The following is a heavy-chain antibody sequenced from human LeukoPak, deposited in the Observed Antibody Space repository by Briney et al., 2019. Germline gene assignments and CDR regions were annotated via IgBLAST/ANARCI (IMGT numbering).Heavy chain of an antibody. J-gene: IGHJ4*02. CDR2: IIPIFGTA. V-gene: IGHV1-69*06. CDR3: ATHIDKLNSIAAAVH. CDR1: GGTFSSYA. D-gene: IGHD6-13*01. Sequence: ASVKVSCKASGGTFSSYAISWVRQAPGKGLEWMGGIIPIFGTANYAQKFQGRVTITAGKSTSTAYMEQSSLRSEDTAVYYCATHIDKLNSIAAAVHWGQGTLVTVSS.